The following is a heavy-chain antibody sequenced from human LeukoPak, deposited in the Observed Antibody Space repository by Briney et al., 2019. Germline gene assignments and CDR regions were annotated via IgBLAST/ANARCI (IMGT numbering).Heavy chain of an antibody. CDR3: ARALVRTVTTVGPWYYGMDV. D-gene: IGHD4-11*01. CDR1: GFTVSSNY. V-gene: IGHV3-66*01. J-gene: IGHJ6*02. Sequence: PGGSLRLSCAASGFTVSSNYMSWVRQAPGKGLEWVSVIYSGGSTYYADSVKGRFTISRDNSKNTLYLQMNSLRAEDTAVYYCARALVRTVTTVGPWYYGMDVWGQGTTVTVSS. CDR2: IYSGGST.